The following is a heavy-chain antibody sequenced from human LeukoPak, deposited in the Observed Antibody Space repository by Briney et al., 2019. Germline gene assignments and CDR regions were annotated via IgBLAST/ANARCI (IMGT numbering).Heavy chain of an antibody. CDR1: GGSISSYY. V-gene: IGHV4-59*01. J-gene: IGHJ4*02. CDR2: IYYSGTT. D-gene: IGHD2-15*01. Sequence: KPSETLSLTCTVSGGSISSYYWTWIRQPPGKGLEWIGSIYYSGTTNYNPSLKSRVTISVDTSKNQFSLRLRSVTAADTAVYYCATCSGTTCYDWGQGTLVIVSS. CDR3: ATCSGTTCYD.